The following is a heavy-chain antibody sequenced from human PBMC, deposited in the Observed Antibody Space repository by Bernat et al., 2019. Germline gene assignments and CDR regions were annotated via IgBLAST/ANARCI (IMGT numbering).Heavy chain of an antibody. CDR1: GFTFSSYW. CDR3: VRGGGWGNDAGFDP. Sequence: EVQLVESGGGLVQPGGSLRLSCAASGFTFSSYWMHWVRQAPGKGLVWVSRINSDGSSTSYADSMKGRFTGSRDNAKNTLYLEMNSLGAGDTAVYYCVRGGGWGNDAGFDPWGQGTLVTVSS. J-gene: IGHJ5*02. CDR2: INSDGSST. D-gene: IGHD1-1*01. V-gene: IGHV3-74*01.